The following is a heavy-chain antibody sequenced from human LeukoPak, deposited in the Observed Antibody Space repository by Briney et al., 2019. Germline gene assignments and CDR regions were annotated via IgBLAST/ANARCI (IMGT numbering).Heavy chain of an antibody. CDR1: GYTFTGYY. V-gene: IGHV1-2*02. J-gene: IGHJ4*02. CDR2: INPNSGGT. CDR3: ARDLGPDSGSYYGGDY. Sequence: PGASVKVSCKASGYTFTGYYMHWVRQAPGQGLEWMGWINPNSGGTNYAQKFQGRVTMTRDTSISTAYMELSRLRSDDTAVYYCARDLGPDSGSYYGGDYWGQGTLVTVSS. D-gene: IGHD1-26*01.